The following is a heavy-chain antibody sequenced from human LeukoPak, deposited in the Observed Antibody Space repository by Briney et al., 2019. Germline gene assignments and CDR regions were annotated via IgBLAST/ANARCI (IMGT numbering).Heavy chain of an antibody. J-gene: IGHJ4*02. Sequence: GGSLRLSCAVSGFTVSGTYMSWVRQAPGKGLEWVSVIYSGGNTYYADSVKGRFTISRDNSNNTLYLQMNSLRAEDTAVYYCARGIYGPYSFDSWGQGTLVTVSS. D-gene: IGHD2/OR15-2a*01. CDR2: IYSGGNT. CDR1: GFTVSGTY. CDR3: ARGIYGPYSFDS. V-gene: IGHV3-53*01.